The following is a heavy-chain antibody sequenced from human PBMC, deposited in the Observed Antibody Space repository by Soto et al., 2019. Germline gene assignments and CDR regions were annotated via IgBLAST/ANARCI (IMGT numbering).Heavy chain of an antibody. V-gene: IGHV3-23*01. J-gene: IGHJ5*02. CDR1: GSTISSNS. Sequence: GVSLRLSCAASGSTISSNSMRWGRQAAGKGLESVSGTSGSAGTTYYAAAMDGGFTITRDNSKSTLYLELNKLSGDDTAAYPCAKNQGVELVPLATVDSFVPWAQGP. CDR3: AKNQGVELVPLATVDSFVP. CDR2: TSGSAGTT. D-gene: IGHD1-26*01.